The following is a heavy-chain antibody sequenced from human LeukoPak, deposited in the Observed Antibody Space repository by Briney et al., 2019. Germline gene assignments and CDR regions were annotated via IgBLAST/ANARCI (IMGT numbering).Heavy chain of an antibody. Sequence: GASVEVSCKASGYTFTSYGISWVRQAPGQGLEWMGWISAYNGNTNYAQKLQGRVTMTTDTSTSTAYMELRSLRSDDTAVYYCARVKMSSLEAAAKKEFDYWGQGTLVTVSS. CDR3: ARVKMSSLEAAAKKEFDY. V-gene: IGHV1-18*01. J-gene: IGHJ4*02. CDR1: GYTFTSYG. D-gene: IGHD6-13*01. CDR2: ISAYNGNT.